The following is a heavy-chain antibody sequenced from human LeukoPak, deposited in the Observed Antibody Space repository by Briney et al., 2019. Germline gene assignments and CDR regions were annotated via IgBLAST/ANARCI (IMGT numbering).Heavy chain of an antibody. CDR2: IKQDGSEK. Sequence: PGGSLRLSCAASGFTFSSYWMSWVRQAPGKGLEWVANIKQDGSEKYYVDSVKGRFTISRDNAKNSLYLQMNSLRAEDTAAYYCARHPPYSSSWYYFDYWGQGTLVTVSS. J-gene: IGHJ4*02. CDR3: ARHPPYSSSWYYFDY. D-gene: IGHD6-13*01. CDR1: GFTFSSYW. V-gene: IGHV3-7*01.